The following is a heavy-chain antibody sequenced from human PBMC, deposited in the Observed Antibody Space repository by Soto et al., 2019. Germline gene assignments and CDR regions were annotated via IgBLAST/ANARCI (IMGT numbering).Heavy chain of an antibody. CDR3: LGRWGRWDYYFYGMDV. CDR1: GFTFSNAW. D-gene: IGHD1-26*01. CDR2: IKSKTDGGTA. Sequence: GGSLRLSCAASGFTFSNAWMNWVRQAPGKGLEWVGRIKSKTDGGTADYAAPVKGRFTISRDDSKNTLYLQMNSLKTEDTAVYYCLGRWGRWDYYFYGMDVWGQGTTVTVSS. J-gene: IGHJ6*02. V-gene: IGHV3-15*07.